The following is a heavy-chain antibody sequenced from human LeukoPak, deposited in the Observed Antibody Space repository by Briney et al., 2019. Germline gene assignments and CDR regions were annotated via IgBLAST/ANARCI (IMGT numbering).Heavy chain of an antibody. CDR2: IYTSGST. V-gene: IGHV4-4*07. CDR1: GGSISSYY. CDR3: ARVPSSSWYEYWFDP. J-gene: IGHJ5*02. Sequence: SETLSLTRTVSGGSISSYYWSWIRQPAGKGLEWIGRIYTSGSTNYNPSLKSRVTMSVDTSKNQFSLKLSSVTAADTAVYYCARVPSSSWYEYWFDPWGQGTLVTVSS. D-gene: IGHD6-13*01.